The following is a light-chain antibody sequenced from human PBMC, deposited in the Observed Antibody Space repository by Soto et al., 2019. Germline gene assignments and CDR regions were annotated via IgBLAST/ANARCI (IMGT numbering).Light chain of an antibody. CDR2: DGN. J-gene: IGLJ3*02. CDR3: CSYTASSTS. CDR1: RSDVGSYTL. V-gene: IGLV2-23*01. Sequence: QSVLTQPASVSGSPGQSITMSCAGARSDVGSYTLVSWYQQYPGKAPKLIIYDGNKRPSGVPNRFSGSGSGNTASLTISGLQAEDAADYSCCSYTASSTSFGGGTKVTVL.